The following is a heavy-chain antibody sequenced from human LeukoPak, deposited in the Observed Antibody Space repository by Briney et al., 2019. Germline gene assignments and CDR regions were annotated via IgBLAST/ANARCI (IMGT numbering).Heavy chain of an antibody. CDR1: GGTFSSYA. CDR3: ARKPGYSGYDDYYCYGMDV. J-gene: IGHJ6*02. Sequence: ASVKVSCKASGGTFSSYAISWVRQAPGQGLEWMGRIIPILGIANYAQKFQGRVTITADKSTSTAYMELSSLRSEDTAVYYCARKPGYSGYDDYYCYGMDVWGQGTTVTVSS. CDR2: IIPILGIA. V-gene: IGHV1-69*04. D-gene: IGHD5-12*01.